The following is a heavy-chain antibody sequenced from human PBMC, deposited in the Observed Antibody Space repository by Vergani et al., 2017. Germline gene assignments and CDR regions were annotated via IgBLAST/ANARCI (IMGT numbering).Heavy chain of an antibody. V-gene: IGHV1-69*13. CDR3: AREWGHYSSDYYYYY. J-gene: IGHJ4*02. CDR2: IIPIFGTA. Sequence: QVQLVQSGAEVKKPGSSVKVSCKASGGTFSSYAISWVRQAPGQGLEWMGGIIPIFGTANYAQKFQGRVTITADESTSNDYLELSSLRSEDTAMYYCAREWGHYSSDYYYYYWGQGSLVTVSS. D-gene: IGHD3-22*01. CDR1: GGTFSSYA.